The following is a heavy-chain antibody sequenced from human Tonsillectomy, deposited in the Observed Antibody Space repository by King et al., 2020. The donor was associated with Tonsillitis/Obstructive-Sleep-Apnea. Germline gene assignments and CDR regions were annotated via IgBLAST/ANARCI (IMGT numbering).Heavy chain of an antibody. D-gene: IGHD3-3*01. Sequence: VQLVESGGGLVKPGGSLRLSCAASGFTFSDYYMSWIRQAPGKGLEWVSYISSSSSYTNYADSVKGRFTISRDNAKNSLYLQMNSLRAEDTAVYYCAGAGRRGPYEFWSGSLDWGQGTLVTVSS. J-gene: IGHJ4*02. V-gene: IGHV3-11*05. CDR1: GFTFSDYY. CDR2: ISSSSSYT. CDR3: AGAGRRGPYEFWSGSLD.